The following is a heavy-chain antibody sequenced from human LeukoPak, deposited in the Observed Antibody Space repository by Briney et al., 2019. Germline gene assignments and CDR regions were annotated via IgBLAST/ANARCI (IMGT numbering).Heavy chain of an antibody. CDR2: IIPIFGTA. J-gene: IGHJ6*04. V-gene: IGHV1-69*01. Sequence: SVKVSCKASGGTFSRYAISWVRQAPGQGLEWMGGIIPIFGTAYYAQKFRGRVTITADESTSTAYMELSSLRSEDTAVYYCARGGYSSSWTYYYYGMDVWGKGTTVTVSS. D-gene: IGHD6-13*01. CDR3: ARGGYSSSWTYYYYGMDV. CDR1: GGTFSRYA.